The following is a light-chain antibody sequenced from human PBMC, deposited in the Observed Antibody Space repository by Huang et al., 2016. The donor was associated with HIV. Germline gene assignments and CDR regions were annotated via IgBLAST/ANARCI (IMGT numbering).Light chain of an antibody. J-gene: IGKJ3*01. CDR1: QSISSK. Sequence: ERVMTQSPVTLSVSPGERATFSCRARQSISSKLAWYHQKPGQAPRLLIYGASTRATGIPARFSGSGSGTEFTLTISSLQSEDFAVYYCQQYNNWPFTFGPGTRVDIK. V-gene: IGKV3-15*01. CDR3: QQYNNWPFT. CDR2: GAS.